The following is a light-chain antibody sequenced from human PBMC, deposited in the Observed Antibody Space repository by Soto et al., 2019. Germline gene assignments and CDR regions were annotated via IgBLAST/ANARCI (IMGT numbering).Light chain of an antibody. CDR3: AAWDDSLSGRL. CDR1: SVNIGNNY. CDR2: RNS. Sequence: QSVLTQPPSASGTPGQRVTISCSGSSVNIGNNYVYWYQHLPGTAPKLLIYRNSQRPSGVPDRFSGSKSGTSASLAISGLRSEDEADYYCAAWDDSLSGRLFGTGTKVTVL. V-gene: IGLV1-47*01. J-gene: IGLJ1*01.